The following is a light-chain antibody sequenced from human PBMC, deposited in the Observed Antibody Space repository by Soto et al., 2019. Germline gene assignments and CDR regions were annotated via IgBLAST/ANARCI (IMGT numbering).Light chain of an antibody. Sequence: VLTQSPGTLSLSPGERATLSCWASLSVIGSQLAWYQQKPGQPPRLLIYGASSRAAGIPDRFSGSGSGTDFTLTINRLEPEDFAVYYCQQYVTSRRTFGPGTKVDIK. V-gene: IGKV3-20*01. CDR1: LSVIGSQ. J-gene: IGKJ1*01. CDR2: GAS. CDR3: QQYVTSRRT.